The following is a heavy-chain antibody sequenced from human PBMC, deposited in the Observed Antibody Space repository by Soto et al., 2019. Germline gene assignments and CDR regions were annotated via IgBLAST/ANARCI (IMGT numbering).Heavy chain of an antibody. CDR1: GFPFSSYG. CDR2: ISYDGSNK. CDR3: AGGQYYFDY. J-gene: IGHJ4*02. Sequence: QVQLVESGGGVVQPGRSLRLSCAASGFPFSSYGMHWVRQAPGKGLEWVAHISYDGSNKHYTDSVKGRFTISRDNSQNMLDLQMSSLRAEDTAVYYCAGGQYYFDYCGQGTRVSVSS. V-gene: IGHV3-30*03. D-gene: IGHD2-15*01.